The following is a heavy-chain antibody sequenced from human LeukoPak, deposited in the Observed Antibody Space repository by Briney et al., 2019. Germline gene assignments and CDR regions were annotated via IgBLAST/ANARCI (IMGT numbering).Heavy chain of an antibody. Sequence: SETLSLTCTVSGYSISSGYYWGWIRQPPGKGLEWIGSIYHSGSTYYNPSLKRRVTISVDTSKNQFSLKLSSVTAADTAVYYCARIVVVPAADNWFDPWGQGTLVTVSS. CDR1: GYSISSGYY. CDR3: ARIVVVPAADNWFDP. V-gene: IGHV4-38-2*02. CDR2: IYHSGST. D-gene: IGHD2-2*01. J-gene: IGHJ5*02.